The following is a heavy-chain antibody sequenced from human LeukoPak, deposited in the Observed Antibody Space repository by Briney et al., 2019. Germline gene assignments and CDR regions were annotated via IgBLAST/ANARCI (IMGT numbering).Heavy chain of an antibody. CDR1: GFTFESYT. V-gene: IGHV3-30-3*01. Sequence: PGGSLRLSCAASGFTFESYTIHWVRQAPGKGQEWEALVTYGCSTKYYMDYVKCRCIISRDNSKNTLYLQMNSLRPEDTAVYYCARDRSGPGYHFDYWGQGTLVTVSS. D-gene: IGHD1-1*01. J-gene: IGHJ4*02. CDR2: VTYGCSTK. CDR3: ARDRSGPGYHFDY.